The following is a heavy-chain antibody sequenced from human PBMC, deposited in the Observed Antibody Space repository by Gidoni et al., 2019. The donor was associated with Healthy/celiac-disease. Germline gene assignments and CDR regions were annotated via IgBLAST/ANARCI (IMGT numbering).Heavy chain of an antibody. CDR2: ISDSGG. V-gene: IGHV3-23*01. Sequence: LVQPGGSLRLSCAASGFTFSSYGMYWVRQAPGKGLEWVSAISDSGGSTISRDKSKNTLYLQMNSLRAEDTAVYYCAKRGYSGYLDYWGQGILVTVSS. J-gene: IGHJ4*02. CDR3: AKRGYSGYLDY. D-gene: IGHD5-12*01. CDR1: GFTFSSYG.